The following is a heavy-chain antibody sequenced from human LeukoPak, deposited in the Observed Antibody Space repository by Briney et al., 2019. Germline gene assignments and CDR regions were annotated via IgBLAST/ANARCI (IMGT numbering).Heavy chain of an antibody. J-gene: IGHJ4*02. V-gene: IGHV1-3*01. D-gene: IGHD3-10*01. CDR2: INAGNGNT. CDR3: ARDSGVLLWFGELPDDY. CDR1: GYTFTSYA. Sequence: ASVKVSCKASGYTFTSYAMHWVRQAPGQRLEWMGWINAGNGNTKYSQKFQGRVTITRDTSASTAYTELSSLRSEDTAVYYCARDSGVLLWFGELPDDYWGQGTLVTVSS.